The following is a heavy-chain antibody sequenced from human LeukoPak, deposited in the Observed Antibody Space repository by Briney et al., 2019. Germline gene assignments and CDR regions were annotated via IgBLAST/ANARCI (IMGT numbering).Heavy chain of an antibody. CDR2: ISSSSSYT. J-gene: IGHJ3*02. D-gene: IGHD2-21*02. V-gene: IGHV3-11*05. CDR3: ARDRHAVVTESNDAFDI. Sequence: PGGSLRLSCAASGFTFSDYYMSWIRQAPGKGLEWVSYISSSSSYTNYADSVKGRFTTSRDNAKNSLYLQMNSLRAEDTAVYYCARDRHAVVTESNDAFDIWGQGTMVTVSS. CDR1: GFTFSDYY.